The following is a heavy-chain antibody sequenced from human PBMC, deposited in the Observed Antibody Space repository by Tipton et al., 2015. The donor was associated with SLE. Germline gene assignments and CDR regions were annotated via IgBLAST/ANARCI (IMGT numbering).Heavy chain of an antibody. V-gene: IGHV4-59*01. Sequence: TLSLTCTVSGGSISSYYWSWIRQPPGKGLEWIGYIYYSGSTNYNPSLKSRVTISVDTSKNQFSLKLTSVTAADTAVYYCARSLKGAFDMWGQGTMVTVSS. CDR2: IYYSGST. J-gene: IGHJ3*02. CDR3: ARSLKGAFDM. CDR1: GGSISSYY.